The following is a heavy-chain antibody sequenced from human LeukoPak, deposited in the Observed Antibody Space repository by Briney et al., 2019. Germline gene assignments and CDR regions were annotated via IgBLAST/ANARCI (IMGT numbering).Heavy chain of an antibody. CDR3: AKGSRSIRYYYMDV. Sequence: ASVKVSCKASGYTFTGYYMHWVRQAPGQGLEWMGWINPNSGGTNYAQEFQGRVTMTRDTSISTAYMELSRLRSDDTAVYYCAKGSRSIRYYYMDVWGKGTTVTVSS. V-gene: IGHV1-2*02. J-gene: IGHJ6*03. CDR2: INPNSGGT. D-gene: IGHD3-3*01. CDR1: GYTFTGYY.